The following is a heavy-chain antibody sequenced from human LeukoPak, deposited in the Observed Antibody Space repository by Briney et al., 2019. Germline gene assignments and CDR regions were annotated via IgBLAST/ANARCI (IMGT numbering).Heavy chain of an antibody. J-gene: IGHJ6*03. V-gene: IGHV4-59*08. Sequence: SETLSLTCTVLGGSITNYYWSWIRQFPRKGLEWIGYIHDNENTNYNPSPKSRVTMSVDTPRNQVFLNVTSVTAADTAVYYCAREGCSSSCSEDNMDVWGKGTTVIVSS. CDR2: IHDNENT. CDR1: GGSITNYY. D-gene: IGHD2-2*01. CDR3: AREGCSSSCSEDNMDV.